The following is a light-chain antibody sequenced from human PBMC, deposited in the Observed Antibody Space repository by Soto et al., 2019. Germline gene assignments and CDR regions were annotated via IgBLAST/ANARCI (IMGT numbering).Light chain of an antibody. V-gene: IGLV2-23*03. Sequence: QSALTKPASVYGSPGQSITIYCTGTSSDVGSYNLVSWYQQHPGKAPKLMIYEGSKRPSGVPNRFSGSKSGNTASLTISGLQTEDEADYYCCSCAGSSTFVFGEGTKLTVL. CDR1: SSDVGSYNL. CDR3: CSCAGSSTFV. J-gene: IGLJ3*02. CDR2: EGS.